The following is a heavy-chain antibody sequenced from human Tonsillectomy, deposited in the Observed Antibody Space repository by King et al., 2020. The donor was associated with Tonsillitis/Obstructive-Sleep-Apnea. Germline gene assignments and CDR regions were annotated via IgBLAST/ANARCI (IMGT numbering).Heavy chain of an antibody. J-gene: IGHJ6*02. Sequence: VQLVESGGGLLQPGGSLRLSCAASGFTVIKNYMSWVRQAPGKGLEWVSVIYSGGSTYYADSVKGRFTISRDNYKNTLYLQMKSLRAEDTAVYYCARVGGYYYYTMDVWGQGTTVTVSS. CDR2: IYSGGST. V-gene: IGHV3-53*01. CDR3: ARVGGYYYYTMDV. CDR1: GFTVIKNY. D-gene: IGHD3-16*01.